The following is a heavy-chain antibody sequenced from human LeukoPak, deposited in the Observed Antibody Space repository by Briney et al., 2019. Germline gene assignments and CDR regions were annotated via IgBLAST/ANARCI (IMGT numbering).Heavy chain of an antibody. J-gene: IGHJ4*02. Sequence: PGGSLRLSCAASGFTFSSYSMNWVRRAPGKGLEWVSSISSSSSYIYYADSVKGRFTISRDNAKNSLYLQMNSLRAEDTAVYYCASIAVAGLYFDYWGQGTLVTVSS. V-gene: IGHV3-21*01. CDR3: ASIAVAGLYFDY. CDR2: ISSSSSYI. D-gene: IGHD6-19*01. CDR1: GFTFSSYS.